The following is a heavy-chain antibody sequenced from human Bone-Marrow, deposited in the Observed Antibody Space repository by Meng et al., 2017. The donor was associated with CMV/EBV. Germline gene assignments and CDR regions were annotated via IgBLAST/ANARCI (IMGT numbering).Heavy chain of an antibody. D-gene: IGHD3/OR15-3a*01. CDR2: INPNSGGT. CDR1: RYTFTNSF. CDR3: ASMIFGVVISFDY. J-gene: IGHJ4*02. Sequence: ASRYTFTNSFMHWVRQAPGQGLEWMGWINPNSGGTNYAQKFQSRVTMTRDTSISTAYMELSSLRSDDTAMYYCASMIFGVVISFDYWGQGTLVTVSS. V-gene: IGHV1-2*02.